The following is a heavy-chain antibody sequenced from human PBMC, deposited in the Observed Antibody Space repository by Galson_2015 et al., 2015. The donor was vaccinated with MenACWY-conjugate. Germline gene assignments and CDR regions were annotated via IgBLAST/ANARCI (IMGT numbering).Heavy chain of an antibody. CDR2: VSYSGKA. D-gene: IGHD3-3*01. CDR1: CGSITTSRYH. Sequence: TCAVSCGSITTSRYHWAWIRQTPGKGLEWIGTVSYSGKAYYNPSLKRRVSISIDTSKSQFSLRIISMTAADTAVYYCARDRSNDDYWSGFPGYYFDHWGQGNLATVSS. J-gene: IGHJ4*02. CDR3: ARDRSNDDYWSGFPGYYFDH. V-gene: IGHV4-39*07.